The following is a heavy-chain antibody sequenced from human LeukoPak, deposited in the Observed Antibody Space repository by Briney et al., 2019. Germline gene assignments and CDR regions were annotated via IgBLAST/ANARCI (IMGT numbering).Heavy chain of an antibody. J-gene: IGHJ4*02. CDR3: ARARIAAPLLDY. Sequence: PGGALRLFCAASGFTFSNYEMNWVRQTPGKGLEWVSYISDHGKSRNYVDSVKGRFTISRDNAKNSPYLQMNSLRVEDTAVYFCARARIAAPLLDYWGQGTLVTVSS. CDR1: GFTFSNYE. CDR2: ISDHGKSR. D-gene: IGHD6-13*01. V-gene: IGHV3-48*03.